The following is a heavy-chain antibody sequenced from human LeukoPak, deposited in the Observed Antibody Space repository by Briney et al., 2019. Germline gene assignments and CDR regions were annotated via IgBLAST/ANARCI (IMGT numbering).Heavy chain of an antibody. J-gene: IGHJ4*02. CDR1: GASISDTNW. CDR3: ARSSVRGTIWVGFDY. V-gene: IGHV4-4*02. Sequence: SETLSLTCAVSGASISDTNWWSWVRQPPGQGLEWIGEIFHTGSTSYNPSLKSRATISVDRSKNQFSLNLDSVTAADTAVYYCARSSVRGTIWVGFDYWGQGTLVTVSS. CDR2: IFHTGST. D-gene: IGHD3-10*01.